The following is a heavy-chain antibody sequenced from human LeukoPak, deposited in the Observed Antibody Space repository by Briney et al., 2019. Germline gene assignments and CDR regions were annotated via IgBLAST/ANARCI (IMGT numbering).Heavy chain of an antibody. Sequence: GGSLRLSCEASGFTFSSYWMSWVRQAPGKGLEGVANIKTEGSEKYYVDSVKGRFTISRDNAKNTLYLQMNSLRAEDTAVYYCAREPTTIFGVVDRYGMDVWGQGTSVTVSS. CDR3: AREPTTIFGVVDRYGMDV. CDR1: GFTFSSYW. D-gene: IGHD3-3*01. V-gene: IGHV3-7*01. CDR2: IKTEGSEK. J-gene: IGHJ6*02.